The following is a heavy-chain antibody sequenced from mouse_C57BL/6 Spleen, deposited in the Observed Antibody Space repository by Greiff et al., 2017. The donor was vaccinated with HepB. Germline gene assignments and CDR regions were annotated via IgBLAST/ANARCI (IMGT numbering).Heavy chain of an antibody. J-gene: IGHJ2*01. CDR3: TRPYSNYYVDY. CDR1: GYTFTDYE. CDR2: IDPETGGT. D-gene: IGHD2-5*01. Sequence: QVQLQQSGAELVRPGASVTLSCKASGYTFTDYEMHWVKQTPVHGLEWIGAIDPETGGTAYNQKFKGKAILTADKSSSTAYMELRSLTSEDSAVYYCTRPYSNYYVDYWGQGTTLTVSS. V-gene: IGHV1-15*01.